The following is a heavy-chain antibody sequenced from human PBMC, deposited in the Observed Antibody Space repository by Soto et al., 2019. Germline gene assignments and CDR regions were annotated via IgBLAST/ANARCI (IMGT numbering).Heavy chain of an antibody. CDR1: GYTFTSYD. J-gene: IGHJ6*02. CDR2: MNPNSGNT. CDR3: ARGDYYDSSGYGYGMDV. Sequence: ASVKVSCKASGYTFTSYDINWVRQATGQGLEWMGWMNPNSGNTGYAQKFQGRVTMTRNTSISTAYMELSSVRSEDTAVYYCARGDYYDSSGYGYGMDVWGQGTTVTVSS. V-gene: IGHV1-8*01. D-gene: IGHD3-22*01.